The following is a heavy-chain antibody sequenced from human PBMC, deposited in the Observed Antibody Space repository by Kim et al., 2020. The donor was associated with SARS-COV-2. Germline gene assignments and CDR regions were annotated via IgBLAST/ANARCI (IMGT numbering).Heavy chain of an antibody. CDR2: T. CDR3: ARVSFDAFDF. V-gene: IGHV4-59*03. Sequence: TIYNPSLRGRVTISPDASKNQFSLRLSSVTAADTAVYFCARVSFDAFDFWGQGTTVIVSS. J-gene: IGHJ3*01.